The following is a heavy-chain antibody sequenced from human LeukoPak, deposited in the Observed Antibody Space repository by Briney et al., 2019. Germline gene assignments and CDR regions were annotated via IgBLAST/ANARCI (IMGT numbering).Heavy chain of an antibody. J-gene: IGHJ4*02. V-gene: IGHV3-30*02. Sequence: GGSLRLSCAASGFTFSSYGMHWVRQAPGKGLEWVAFIRCDGSNKYYADSVKGRFTISRDNSKNTLYLQMNSLRAEDTAVYYCAKDHVGGYSYGSFDYWGQGTLVTVSS. D-gene: IGHD5-18*01. CDR1: GFTFSSYG. CDR2: IRCDGSNK. CDR3: AKDHVGGYSYGSFDY.